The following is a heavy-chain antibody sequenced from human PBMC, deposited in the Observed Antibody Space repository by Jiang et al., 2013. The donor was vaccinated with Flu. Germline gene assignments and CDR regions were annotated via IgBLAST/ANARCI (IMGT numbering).Heavy chain of an antibody. CDR2: IIPILGIA. D-gene: IGHD3-10*01. CDR3: ARDKGMVRGDY. CDR1: GGTFSSYA. Sequence: SGAEVKRPGSSVKVSCKASGGTFSSYAISWVRQAPGQGLEWMGRIIPILGIANYAQKFQGRVTITADESTSTAYMELSSLRSEDTAVYYCARDKGMVRGDYWGQGTLVTVSS. V-gene: IGHV1-69*04. J-gene: IGHJ4*02.